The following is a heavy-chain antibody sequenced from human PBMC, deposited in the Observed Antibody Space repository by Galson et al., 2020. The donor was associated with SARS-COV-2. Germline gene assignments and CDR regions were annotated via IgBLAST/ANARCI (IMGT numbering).Heavy chain of an antibody. V-gene: IGHV3-48*03. CDR3: ARLDAYGPGY. J-gene: IGHJ4*02. Sequence: TGGSLRLSCAASGFSFSNYDMNWVRQAPGKGLEWISYISSSGGTIHYADSVKGRFTISRDNAKSSLSLQMNSLRAEDTAVYYCARLDAYGPGYWGQGTLVTVSS. CDR1: GFSFSNYD. D-gene: IGHD2-21*01. CDR2: ISSSGGTI.